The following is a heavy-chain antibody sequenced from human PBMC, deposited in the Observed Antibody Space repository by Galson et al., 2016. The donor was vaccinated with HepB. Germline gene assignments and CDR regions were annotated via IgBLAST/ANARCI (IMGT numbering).Heavy chain of an antibody. Sequence: SETLSLTCTVSGGSVSSGSYFWTWIRQPPGKGLEWIGYIHYSGSTNYSPPPKSRVTISVDTSKNQLSLKLTSVTAADTAVYYCARDRGYRYGYDRQGYFDYWGQGTLVTVSS. V-gene: IGHV4-61*01. CDR2: IHYSGST. D-gene: IGHD5-18*01. J-gene: IGHJ4*02. CDR3: ARDRGYRYGYDRQGYFDY. CDR1: GGSVSSGSYF.